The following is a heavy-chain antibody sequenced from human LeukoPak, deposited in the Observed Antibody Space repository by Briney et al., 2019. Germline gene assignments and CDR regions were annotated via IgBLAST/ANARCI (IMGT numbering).Heavy chain of an antibody. V-gene: IGHV3-30*01. CDR3: ARVSVLMVLDY. CDR2: ISYDGSNK. D-gene: IGHD2-8*01. J-gene: IGHJ4*02. CDR1: GFTFRDSA. Sequence: GGSLRLSCSGAGFTFRDSAFHWVRQAPGKGLEWVAVISYDGSNKYYADSVKGRFTISRNNSKNTLYLQMNSLRAEDTAVYYCARVSVLMVLDYWGQGTLVTVSS.